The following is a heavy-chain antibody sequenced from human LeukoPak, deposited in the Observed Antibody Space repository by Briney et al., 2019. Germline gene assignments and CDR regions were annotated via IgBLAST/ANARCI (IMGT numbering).Heavy chain of an antibody. V-gene: IGHV4-59*08. CDR2: IYYSGST. D-gene: IGHD3-22*01. Sequence: SETLFLTCTVSGGSISSYYWSWIRQPPGKGLEWIGYIYYSGSTNYNPSLKSRVTISVDTSKNQFSLKLSSVTAADTAVYYCARGIDSSGYYPGAFDIWGQGTMVTVSS. J-gene: IGHJ3*02. CDR1: GGSISSYY. CDR3: ARGIDSSGYYPGAFDI.